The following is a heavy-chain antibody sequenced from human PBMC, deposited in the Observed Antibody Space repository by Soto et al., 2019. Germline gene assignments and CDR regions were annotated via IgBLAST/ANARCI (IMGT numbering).Heavy chain of an antibody. J-gene: IGHJ4*02. Sequence: PGGSLRLSCAASGFTFSNAWINWVRQAPGKGLEWVGRIKSKTDGGTTDFAAPVKGRFTISRDNAKNSLYLQMNSLRAEDTAVYYCARDSYSGYEIDYWGQGTLVTVSS. CDR2: IKSKTDGGTT. CDR1: GFTFSNAW. CDR3: ARDSYSGYEIDY. V-gene: IGHV3-15*07. D-gene: IGHD5-12*01.